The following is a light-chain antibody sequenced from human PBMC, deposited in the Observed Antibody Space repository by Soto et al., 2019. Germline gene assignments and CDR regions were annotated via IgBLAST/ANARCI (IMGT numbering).Light chain of an antibody. V-gene: IGKV1-12*01. CDR1: QPINRW. CDR3: KQSKSFPLT. Sequence: IPMTQSPSPLSASVGDRVTITCRASQPINRWLAWYQQKPGKAPKLLIYAASSLHTGVPLRLSGSGSGTDFSLTISSLQPEDFATYYCKQSKSFPLTFGGGTMVDI. CDR2: AAS. J-gene: IGKJ4*01.